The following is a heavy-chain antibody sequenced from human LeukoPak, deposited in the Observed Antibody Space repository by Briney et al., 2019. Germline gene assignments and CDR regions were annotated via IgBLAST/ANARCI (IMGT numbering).Heavy chain of an antibody. Sequence: SETLSLTCTVSGGSISGYYWSWIRQPPGKGLEWIGYIHYSGSAFYNPSLKSRVTMSVDTSKSQFSLRLTSVTAADTAMYYCARGSYYFDYWGQGTLVTVSS. J-gene: IGHJ4*02. CDR2: IHYSGSA. CDR1: GGSISGYY. CDR3: ARGSYYFDY. V-gene: IGHV4-59*04.